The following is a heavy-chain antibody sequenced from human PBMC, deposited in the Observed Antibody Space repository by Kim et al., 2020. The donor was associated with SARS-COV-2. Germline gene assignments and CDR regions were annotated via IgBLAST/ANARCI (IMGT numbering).Heavy chain of an antibody. Sequence: GGSLRLSCTASGFTFINYAVGWCGRGPGGGVEWVSAFSSGSGGLTYYADSVKGRFTISRDNSKNTLYLQMNNLRAEDTAVYYCAKDYRSGYSGYDIGDWGQGTLVTVSS. CDR3: AKDYRSGYSGYDIGD. CDR2: FSSGSGGLT. J-gene: IGHJ4*02. CDR1: GFTFINYA. D-gene: IGHD5-12*01. V-gene: IGHV3-23*01.